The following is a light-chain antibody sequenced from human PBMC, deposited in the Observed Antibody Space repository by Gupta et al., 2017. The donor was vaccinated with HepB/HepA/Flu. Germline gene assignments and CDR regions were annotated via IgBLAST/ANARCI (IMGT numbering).Light chain of an antibody. V-gene: IGKV1-39*01. Sequence: DIQMTQSPDSLSASVGDRVTITCRASQHINRSLNWYQQKLGKAPTFLIYAASKLQGGLPSRFSGSGYGTDFSLTINGLQPEDFATYYCQHRDTSPRTFGQGTIVEI. CDR2: AAS. J-gene: IGKJ1*01. CDR1: QHINRS. CDR3: QHRDTSPRT.